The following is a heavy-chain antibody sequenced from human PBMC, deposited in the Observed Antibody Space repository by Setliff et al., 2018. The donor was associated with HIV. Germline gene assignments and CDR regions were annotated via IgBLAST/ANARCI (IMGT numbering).Heavy chain of an antibody. J-gene: IGHJ2*01. D-gene: IGHD6-6*01. Sequence: SETLSLTCTVSGDSFNNYHWSWIRQPPGEGLQLLGFFHYRGSPIYNPSLKSRVKISVDTSKNQFSLNLTSVTAADTAVYYCARSVARDYWYFGHWGRGTLVTVSS. CDR2: FHYRGSP. CDR3: ARSVARDYWYFGH. V-gene: IGHV4-59*01. CDR1: GDSFNNYH.